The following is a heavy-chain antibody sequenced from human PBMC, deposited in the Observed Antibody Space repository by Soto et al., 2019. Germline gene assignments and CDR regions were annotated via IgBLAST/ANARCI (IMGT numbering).Heavy chain of an antibody. V-gene: IGHV1-69*13. D-gene: IGHD3-22*01. CDR2: IIPIFGTA. CDR1: GGTFSSYA. CDR3: ARDYDSSGYLWFDP. Sequence: GASVKVSCKASGGTFSSYAISWVRQAPGQGLEWMGGIIPIFGTANYAQKFQGRVTITADESTSTAYMELSSLRSEDTAVYYCARDYDSSGYLWFDPWGQGTLVTVSS. J-gene: IGHJ5*02.